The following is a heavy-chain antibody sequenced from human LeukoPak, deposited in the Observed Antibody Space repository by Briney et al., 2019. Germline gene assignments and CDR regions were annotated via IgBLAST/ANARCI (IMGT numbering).Heavy chain of an antibody. D-gene: IGHD5-12*01. CDR1: GFTFSTYN. Sequence: GGSLRLSCEASGFTFSTYNMNWVRQAPGKRLEWVSSITSSSSYAFYADSVKGRFTISRDNAKSSLYLQMNNLRAEDTAVYYCARDPYSGHYGNDYYYYMDVWGKGTTVT. J-gene: IGHJ6*03. CDR3: ARDPYSGHYGNDYYYYMDV. CDR2: ITSSSSYA. V-gene: IGHV3-21*01.